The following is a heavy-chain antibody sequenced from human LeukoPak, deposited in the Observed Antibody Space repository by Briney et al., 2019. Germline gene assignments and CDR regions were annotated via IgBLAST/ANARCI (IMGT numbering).Heavy chain of an antibody. D-gene: IGHD1-26*01. J-gene: IGHJ4*02. CDR1: GYTFTSYY. Sequence: ASVKVSCKASGYTFTSYYMHWVRQAPGQGLERMGIINPSGGSTSYAQKFQGRVTMTRDMSTSTVYMELSSLRSEDTAVYYCAIRGSYYDYFDYWGQGTLVTVSS. V-gene: IGHV1-46*01. CDR2: INPSGGST. CDR3: AIRGSYYDYFDY.